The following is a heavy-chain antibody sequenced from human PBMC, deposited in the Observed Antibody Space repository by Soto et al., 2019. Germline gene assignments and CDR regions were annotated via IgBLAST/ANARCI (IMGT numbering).Heavy chain of an antibody. CDR1: GATFSSYA. D-gene: IGHD2-2*01. CDR3: AVRYCSSTSCSLGGVYKWFDS. J-gene: IGHJ5*01. V-gene: IGHV1-69*01. Sequence: VKVSCKASGATFSSYAISWVRQAPGQGLEWMGGIIPIFGTANYAQKFQGRVTITADESTSTAYMELSSLRSEDTAVYYCAVRYCSSTSCSLGGVYKWFDSWGQGPLVTV. CDR2: IIPIFGTA.